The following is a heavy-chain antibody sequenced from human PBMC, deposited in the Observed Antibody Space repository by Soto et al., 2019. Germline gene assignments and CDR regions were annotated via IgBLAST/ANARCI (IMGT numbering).Heavy chain of an antibody. V-gene: IGHV4-39*01. D-gene: IGHD2-8*02. CDR2: IYYSGST. J-gene: IGHJ6*02. Sequence: PSETLSLTCTVSCGSISSSSCYWGWIRQPPGKGLEWIGSIYYSGSTYYNPSLKSRVTISVDTSKNQFSLKLSSVTAADTAVYYCVQGTGYNLYYYYGMDVWGQGTTVIVSS. CDR1: CGSISSSSCY. CDR3: VQGTGYNLYYYYGMDV.